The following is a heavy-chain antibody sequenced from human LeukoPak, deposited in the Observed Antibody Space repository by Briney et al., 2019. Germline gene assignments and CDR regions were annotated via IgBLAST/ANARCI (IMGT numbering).Heavy chain of an antibody. Sequence: PMASVKVSCKASGYTFTSYGISWVRQAPGQGLEWMGWISAYNGNTNYAQKLQGRVTMTTDTSTSTAYMELRSLRSDDTAVYYCARGVNNWKGKNYFDYWGQGTLVTVPS. CDR1: GYTFTSYG. CDR3: ARGVNNWKGKNYFDY. V-gene: IGHV1-18*01. D-gene: IGHD1-20*01. CDR2: ISAYNGNT. J-gene: IGHJ4*02.